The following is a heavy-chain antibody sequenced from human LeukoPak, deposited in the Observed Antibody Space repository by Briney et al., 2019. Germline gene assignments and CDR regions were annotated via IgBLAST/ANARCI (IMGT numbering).Heavy chain of an antibody. V-gene: IGHV4-39*07. J-gene: IGHJ5*02. CDR1: GGSISYSDYY. CDR2: IYYTGT. CDR3: ASGGLSWFDP. Sequence: SETLSLTCTVSGGSISYSDYYWGWIRQPPGKGLEWIGSIYYTGTYYNPSLKSRVTISVDTSKNQFSLKLSSVTAADTAVYYCASGGLSWFDPWGQGTLVTVSS.